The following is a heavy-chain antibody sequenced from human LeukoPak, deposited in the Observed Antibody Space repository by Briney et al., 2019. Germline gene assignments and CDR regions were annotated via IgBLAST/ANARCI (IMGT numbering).Heavy chain of an antibody. J-gene: IGHJ5*02. CDR3: AKSGWYFFRPKPNWFDP. V-gene: IGHV3-23*01. CDR1: GFTFTTNA. Sequence: GGSLRLSCAASGFTFTTNAMSWVRQAPGKGLEWVSAISGSGGSTYYADSVKGRFTISRDNSKNTLYLQMNSLRAEDTAVYYCAKSGWYFFRPKPNWFDPWGQGTLVTVSS. D-gene: IGHD6-19*01. CDR2: ISGSGGST.